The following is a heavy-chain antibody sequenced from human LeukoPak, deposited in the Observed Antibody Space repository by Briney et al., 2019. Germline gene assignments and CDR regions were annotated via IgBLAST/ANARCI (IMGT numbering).Heavy chain of an antibody. CDR3: ARGGVSLVVVAATEIDY. CDR2: ISSSSSTI. Sequence: PGGSLRLSCAASGFTFSSYSMNWVRQAPGKALEWVSYISSSSSTIYYADSVKGRFTISRDNAKNSLYLQMNSLRAEDTAVYYCARGGVSLVVVAATEIDYWGQGTLVTVSS. CDR1: GFTFSSYS. V-gene: IGHV3-48*01. D-gene: IGHD2-15*01. J-gene: IGHJ4*02.